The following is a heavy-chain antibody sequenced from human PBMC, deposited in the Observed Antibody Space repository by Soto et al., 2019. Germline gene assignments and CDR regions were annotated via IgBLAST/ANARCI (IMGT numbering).Heavy chain of an antibody. CDR3: ARCSSSWFDYYYYGMDV. D-gene: IGHD6-13*01. V-gene: IGHV3-48*02. CDR1: GFTFSDYD. J-gene: IGHJ6*02. CDR2: ISSSSSTI. Sequence: GGSLRLSCTASGFTFSDYDMHWVRQVKGKGLEWVSYISSSSSTIYYADSVKGRFTISRDNAKNSLYLQMNSLRDEDTAVYYCARCSSSWFDYYYYGMDVWGQGTTVTVSS.